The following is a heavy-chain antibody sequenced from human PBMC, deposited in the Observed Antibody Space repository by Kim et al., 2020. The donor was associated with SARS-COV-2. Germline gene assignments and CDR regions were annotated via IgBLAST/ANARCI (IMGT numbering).Heavy chain of an antibody. V-gene: IGHV4-4*02. CDR1: GGSISSSNW. Sequence: SETLALTCAVSGGSISSSNWWSWVRQPPGKGLEWIGEIYHSGSTNYNPSLKSRVTISVDKSKNQFSLKLSSVTAADTAVYYCARDLGVAARDNWFDPWGQGTRVTVSS. D-gene: IGHD6-13*01. J-gene: IGHJ5*02. CDR2: IYHSGST. CDR3: ARDLGVAARDNWFDP.